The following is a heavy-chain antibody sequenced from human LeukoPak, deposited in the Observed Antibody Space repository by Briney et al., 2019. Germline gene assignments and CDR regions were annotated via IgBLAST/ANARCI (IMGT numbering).Heavy chain of an antibody. CDR3: ARDYDVLTAYPPTQLFDP. Sequence: PSETLSLTCTVSGGSISSYYWSWIRQPPGKGLECIGYIYYSGSTNYNPSLKSRVTISVDTSKNQFSLKLTSVTAADTAVYYCARDYDVLTAYPPTQLFDPWGQGTLVTVSS. V-gene: IGHV4-59*12. D-gene: IGHD3-9*01. J-gene: IGHJ5*02. CDR1: GGSISSYY. CDR2: IYYSGST.